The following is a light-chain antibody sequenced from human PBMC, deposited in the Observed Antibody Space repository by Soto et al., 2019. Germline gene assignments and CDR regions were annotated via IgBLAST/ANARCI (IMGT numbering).Light chain of an antibody. Sequence: QSALTQPASVSGSPGQSITISCTGTSSDVGNYIFVSWYRQHPGKAPKLMIYDINNRPSGVSNRFSGSKSGNTASLTISGLQAEDEADYYCVSYTTSASYVFGTGTKVNVL. V-gene: IGLV2-14*01. CDR2: DIN. J-gene: IGLJ1*01. CDR3: VSYTTSASYV. CDR1: SSDVGNYIF.